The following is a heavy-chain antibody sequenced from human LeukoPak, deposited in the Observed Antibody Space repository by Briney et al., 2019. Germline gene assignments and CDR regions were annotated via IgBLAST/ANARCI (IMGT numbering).Heavy chain of an antibody. V-gene: IGHV1-69*04. J-gene: IGHJ6*02. CDR1: GGTFSSYA. CDR3: ARDPPGVIGYYYVMDV. CDR2: IIPILGIA. D-gene: IGHD3-16*02. Sequence: SVKVSCKASGGTFSSYAISWVRQAPGQGLEWMGRIIPILGIANYAQKFQGRVTITADKSTSTAYMELSSLRSEDTAVYYCARDPPGVIGYYYVMDVWGQGTTVTVSS.